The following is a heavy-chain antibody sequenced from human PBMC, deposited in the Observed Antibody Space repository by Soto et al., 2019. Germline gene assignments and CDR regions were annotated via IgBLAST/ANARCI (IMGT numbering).Heavy chain of an antibody. V-gene: IGHV3-30*18. D-gene: IGHD5-12*01. CDR1: GFTFSSYG. CDR2: ISYDGSNK. CDR3: AKDGNGYDLDYFDY. J-gene: IGHJ4*02. Sequence: GGSLRLSCAASGFTFSSYGMHWVRQAPGKGLEWVAVISYDGSNKYYADSVKGRFTISRDNSKNTLYLQMNSLRAEDTAGYYCAKDGNGYDLDYFDYWGQGTLVTVSS.